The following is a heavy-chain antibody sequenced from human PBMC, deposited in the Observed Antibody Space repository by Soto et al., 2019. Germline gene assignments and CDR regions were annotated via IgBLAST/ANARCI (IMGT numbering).Heavy chain of an antibody. Sequence: DEQLVESGGDLVQPGGSLRLSCAASGFVFRTNAMSWVRQRPGQGLEWVSAIRGSGDNKYYADSVKGRFSNSRDNSKNTLFLQMNSLRAEDTAMYYCASLKIYCRGETCYSGYHDYWGQGTLVTVSS. CDR1: GFVFRTNA. CDR2: IRGSGDNK. J-gene: IGHJ4*02. CDR3: ASLKIYCRGETCYSGYHDY. D-gene: IGHD2-15*01. V-gene: IGHV3-23*04.